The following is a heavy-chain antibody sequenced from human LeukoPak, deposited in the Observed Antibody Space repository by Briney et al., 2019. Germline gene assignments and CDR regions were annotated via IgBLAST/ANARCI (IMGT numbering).Heavy chain of an antibody. CDR3: AKDPRSLIVVVPAAFDY. D-gene: IGHD2-2*01. V-gene: IGHV3-23*01. Sequence: PGGSLRLSCAASGFTFSSYAMSWVRQAPGKGLEWVSAISGSGGSTYYADSVKGRFTISRDNSKNTLYLQKNSLRAEDTAVYYCAKDPRSLIVVVPAAFDYWGQGTLVTVSS. CDR1: GFTFSSYA. CDR2: ISGSGGST. J-gene: IGHJ4*02.